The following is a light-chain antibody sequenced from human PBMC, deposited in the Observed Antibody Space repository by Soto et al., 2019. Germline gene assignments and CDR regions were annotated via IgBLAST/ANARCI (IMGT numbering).Light chain of an antibody. CDR2: AAS. V-gene: IGKV1-39*01. CDR1: QSISNF. J-gene: IGKJ1*01. CDR3: QQSYRTPRT. Sequence: DIQMTQAPSSLSASVGDRVTITCRASQSISNFLNWYQQKPGKAPKLLIYAASSLQGGAPSRFSGSGSGTDFTLTISSLQPEDFATYYCQQSYRTPRTFGQGTKVDIK.